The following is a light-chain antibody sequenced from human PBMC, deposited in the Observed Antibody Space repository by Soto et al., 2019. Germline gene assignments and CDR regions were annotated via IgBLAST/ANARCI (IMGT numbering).Light chain of an antibody. J-gene: IGLJ2*01. V-gene: IGLV2-23*02. Sequence: QSALTQPASVSGSPGQSITIACTGTSNDIGGYNLFSWYQQHPGKAPKLIIYEASERPSGVSDRFSGSRSGNTASLTISTLQAEDEADYSCCSFAGGATFVFGGGTKLTVL. CDR1: SNDIGGYNL. CDR3: CSFAGGATFV. CDR2: EAS.